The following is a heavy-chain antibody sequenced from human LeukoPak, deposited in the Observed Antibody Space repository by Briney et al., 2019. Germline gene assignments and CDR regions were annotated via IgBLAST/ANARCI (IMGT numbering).Heavy chain of an antibody. CDR3: AKAFAAGLDY. CDR2: ISWNSGSI. D-gene: IGHD6-13*01. CDR1: GFTFDDYA. V-gene: IGHV3-9*01. J-gene: IGHJ4*02. Sequence: GGSLRLSCAASGFTFDDYAMHWVRRAPGKGLEWVSVISWNSGSIGYADSVKGRFTISRDNAKNSLYLQMNSLRAEDTALYYCAKAFAAGLDYWGQGTLVTVSS.